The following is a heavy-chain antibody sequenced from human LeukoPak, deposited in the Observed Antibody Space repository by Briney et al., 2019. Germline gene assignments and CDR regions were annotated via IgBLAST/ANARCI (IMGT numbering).Heavy chain of an antibody. CDR2: INHSGST. CDR3: ARAPVYYYYYGMDV. V-gene: IGHV4-34*01. CDR1: GGSFSGYY. Sequence: SETLSLTCAVYGGSFSGYYWSWIRQPPGKGLEWIGEINHSGSTNYNPSLKSRVTISVDTSKNQFSLKLSSVTAADTAVYYCARAPVYYYYYGMDVWGQGTTVTVSS. J-gene: IGHJ6*02.